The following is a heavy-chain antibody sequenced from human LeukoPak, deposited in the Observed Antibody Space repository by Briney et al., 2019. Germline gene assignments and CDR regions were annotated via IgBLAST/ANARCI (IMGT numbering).Heavy chain of an antibody. J-gene: IGHJ6*02. D-gene: IGHD6-13*01. CDR1: GFTVSSNY. Sequence: GGSLRLSCAASGFTVSSNYMSWVRQAPGKGLEWVSVIYSGGSTYYADSVKGRFTISRDNSKNTLYLQMNSLRAEDTAVYYCASLTAGDGVYYYYGMDVWGQGTTVTVSS. CDR3: ASLTAGDGVYYYYGMDV. CDR2: IYSGGST. V-gene: IGHV3-66*01.